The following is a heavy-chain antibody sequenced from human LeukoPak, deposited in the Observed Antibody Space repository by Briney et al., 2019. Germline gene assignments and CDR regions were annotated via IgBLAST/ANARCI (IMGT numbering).Heavy chain of an antibody. CDR1: GVSISSSNW. J-gene: IGHJ5*02. CDR3: ARWYYYDSSGRNWFDP. CDR2: IYHSGNT. D-gene: IGHD3-22*01. Sequence: PSGTLSLTCAVSGVSISSSNWWSWVRQPPGKGLEWIGEIYHSGNTNYNPSLKSRVTISVDKSKNQFSLKLTSVTAADTAVYYCARWYYYDSSGRNWFDPWGQGTLVTVSS. V-gene: IGHV4-4*02.